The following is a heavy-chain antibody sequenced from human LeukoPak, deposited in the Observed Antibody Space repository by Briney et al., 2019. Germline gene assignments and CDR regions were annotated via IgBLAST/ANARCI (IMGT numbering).Heavy chain of an antibody. CDR2: MYTSGST. Sequence: SETLSLTCTVSGGSISSGSYYWSWIRQPAGKGLEWIGRMYTSGSTNYNPSLKSRVTISVDTSKNQFSLKLSSVTAADTAVYYCARDSGSYGYSTRDWFDPWGQGTLVTVSS. CDR1: GGSISSGSYY. V-gene: IGHV4-61*02. D-gene: IGHD5-18*01. CDR3: ARDSGSYGYSTRDWFDP. J-gene: IGHJ5*02.